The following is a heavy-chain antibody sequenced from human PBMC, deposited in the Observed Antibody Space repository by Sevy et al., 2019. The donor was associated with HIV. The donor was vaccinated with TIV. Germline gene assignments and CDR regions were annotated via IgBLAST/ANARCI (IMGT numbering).Heavy chain of an antibody. J-gene: IGHJ6*02. V-gene: IGHV3-11*01. CDR1: GFTFSDYY. CDR3: ARGGIAAADPTYYYYYGMDV. D-gene: IGHD6-13*01. CDR2: ISSSGSTI. Sequence: GGSLRLSCAASGFTFSDYYMSWIRQAPGKGLEWVSYISSSGSTIYYADSVKGRFTISRDNAKNSLYLQMNSLRAADTAGYYCARGGIAAADPTYYYYYGMDVWGQGTTVTVSS.